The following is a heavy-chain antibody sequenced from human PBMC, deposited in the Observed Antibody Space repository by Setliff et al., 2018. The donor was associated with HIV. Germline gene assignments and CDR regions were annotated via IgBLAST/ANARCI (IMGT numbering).Heavy chain of an antibody. V-gene: IGHV1-69*13. CDR3: AIDVIGGWLRPMPDF. D-gene: IGHD5-12*01. J-gene: IGHJ4*02. Sequence: ASVKVSCKTSGGIFVHYAISWVRQAPGQGLEWMGGIIPFFGTALYAPKFQGRVTITANESTSTAYLELSSLRSEDTGVYYCAIDVIGGWLRPMPDFWGPGTLVTVSS. CDR1: GGIFVHYA. CDR2: IIPFFGTA.